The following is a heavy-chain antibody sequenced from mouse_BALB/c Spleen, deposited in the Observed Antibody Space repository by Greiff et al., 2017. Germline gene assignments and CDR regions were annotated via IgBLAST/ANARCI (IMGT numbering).Heavy chain of an antibody. J-gene: IGHJ3*01. Sequence: QVQLQQSGAELVKPGASVKLSCKASGYTFTSYYMYWVKQRPGQGLEWIGEINPSNGGTNFNEKFKSKATLTVDKSSSTAYMQLSSLTSEDSSVYYCTRGTYWGQGTLVTVSA. CDR3: TRGTY. CDR2: INPSNGGT. V-gene: IGHV1S81*02. CDR1: GYTFTSYY.